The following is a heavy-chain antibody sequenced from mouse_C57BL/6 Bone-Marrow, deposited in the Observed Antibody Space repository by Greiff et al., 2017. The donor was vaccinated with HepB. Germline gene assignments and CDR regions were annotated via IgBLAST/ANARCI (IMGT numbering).Heavy chain of an antibody. CDR3: ARQVLPYFDY. D-gene: IGHD1-1*01. Sequence: EVQRVESGGDLVKPGGSLKLSCAASGFTFSSYGMSWVRQTPDKRLEWVATISSGGSYTYYPDSVKGRLPNSKDNAKNTLYLQMSSLKSEGTAMYYCARQVLPYFDYWGQGTTLTVSS. J-gene: IGHJ2*01. CDR2: ISSGGSYT. CDR1: GFTFSSYG. V-gene: IGHV5-6*01.